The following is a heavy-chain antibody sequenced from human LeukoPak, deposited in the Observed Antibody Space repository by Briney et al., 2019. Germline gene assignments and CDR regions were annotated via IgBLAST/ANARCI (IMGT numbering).Heavy chain of an antibody. J-gene: IGHJ1*01. CDR1: GFTFSDYY. CDR2: ISSSGSTI. Sequence: PGGSLRLSCAASGFTFSDYYMSWIRQAPGKGPEWVSYISSSGSTIYYADSVKGRFTISRDNAKNSLYLQMNSLRAEDTAVYYCARDCGGDCYEYFQHWGQGTLVTVSS. CDR3: ARDCGGDCYEYFQH. D-gene: IGHD2-21*02. V-gene: IGHV3-11*04.